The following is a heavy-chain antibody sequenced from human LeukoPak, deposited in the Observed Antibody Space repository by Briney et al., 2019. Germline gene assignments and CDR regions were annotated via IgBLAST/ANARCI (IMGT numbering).Heavy chain of an antibody. V-gene: IGHV4-39*07. Sequence: PSETLSLTCTVSGGSISSSSYHWGWIRQPPGKGLEWIGSIYYSGSTYYNPSLKSRVTISVDTSKNQFSLKLSSVTAADTAVYYCARGGDYGENVYSIYYFDYWGQGTLVTVSS. CDR2: IYYSGST. J-gene: IGHJ4*02. CDR1: GGSISSSSYH. D-gene: IGHD4-17*01. CDR3: ARGGDYGENVYSIYYFDY.